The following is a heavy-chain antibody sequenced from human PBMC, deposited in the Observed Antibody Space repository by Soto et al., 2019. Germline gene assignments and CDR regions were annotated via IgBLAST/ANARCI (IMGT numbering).Heavy chain of an antibody. Sequence: PTQTLTLTCTFSGLSLSTSGLCVGWIRQPPGKALEWLALIYWNDDKRYSPSLKARLTITKDTSKNQVVLTMTNMDPVDTATYYCSHRPSGWYLFDYWGQGTLVTVSS. CDR2: IYWNDDK. V-gene: IGHV2-5*01. CDR3: SHRPSGWYLFDY. CDR1: GLSLSTSGLC. J-gene: IGHJ4*02. D-gene: IGHD6-19*01.